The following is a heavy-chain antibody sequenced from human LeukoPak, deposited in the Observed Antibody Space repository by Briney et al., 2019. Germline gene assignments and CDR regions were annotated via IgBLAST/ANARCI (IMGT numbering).Heavy chain of an antibody. CDR3: ARVVQRYNWNYVPLFDY. D-gene: IGHD1-7*01. V-gene: IGHV3-21*01. CDR1: GFTFSSYS. Sequence: PGGSLRLSCAASGFTFSSYSMNWVRQAPGKGLEWVSSISSSSSYVYYADSVKGRFTISRDNAKNSLYLQMNSLKAEDTAVYYCARVVQRYNWNYVPLFDYWGQGTLVTVSS. CDR2: ISSSSSYV. J-gene: IGHJ4*02.